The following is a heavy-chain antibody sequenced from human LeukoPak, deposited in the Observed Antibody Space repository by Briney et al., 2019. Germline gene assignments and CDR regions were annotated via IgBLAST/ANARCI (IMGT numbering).Heavy chain of an antibody. D-gene: IGHD3-10*01. Sequence: PSETLSLTCTVSGGSISGYYWSWIRQPPGKGLEWIGYIYYSGSTNYNPSLKSRVTISVDTSKNQFSLKLSSVTAADTAVYYCARVKGSGSYYGQDYGMDVWGQGTTVTVSS. CDR1: GGSISGYY. CDR3: ARVKGSGSYYGQDYGMDV. J-gene: IGHJ6*02. V-gene: IGHV4-59*01. CDR2: IYYSGST.